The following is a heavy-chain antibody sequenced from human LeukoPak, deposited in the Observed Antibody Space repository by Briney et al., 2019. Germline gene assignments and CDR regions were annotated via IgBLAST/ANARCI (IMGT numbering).Heavy chain of an antibody. V-gene: IGHV5-51*01. Sequence: PGESLKISCKGSGYSFTNYWIGWVRQMPGNGLEWMGIIYPGDSDIRVSPSFQGQVTISADKSISTAYLQWSSLKASDTAIYYCARPHYYDSIGYYFDYWGQGILVTVSS. J-gene: IGHJ4*02. D-gene: IGHD3-22*01. CDR2: IYPGDSDI. CDR1: GYSFTNYW. CDR3: ARPHYYDSIGYYFDY.